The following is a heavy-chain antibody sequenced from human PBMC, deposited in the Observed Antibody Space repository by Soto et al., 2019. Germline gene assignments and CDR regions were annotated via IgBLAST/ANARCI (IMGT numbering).Heavy chain of an antibody. Sequence: QVQLVQSGAEVKKPGASVKVSCKASGYTFTSYGISWVRQAPGQGLEWMGWISAYNGNTNYAQKLQGRVTMTTDTPTSTAYMELRSLRSDDTAVYYCARGTYYYDSSGYSPWDYWGQGTLVTVSS. CDR3: ARGTYYYDSSGYSPWDY. CDR1: GYTFTSYG. V-gene: IGHV1-18*04. J-gene: IGHJ4*02. D-gene: IGHD3-22*01. CDR2: ISAYNGNT.